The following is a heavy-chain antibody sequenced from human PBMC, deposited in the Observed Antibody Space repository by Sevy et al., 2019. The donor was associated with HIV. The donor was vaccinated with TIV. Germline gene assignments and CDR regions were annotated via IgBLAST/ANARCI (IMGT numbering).Heavy chain of an antibody. Sequence: GGSLRLSCAASGFTFSSYAMSWVRQAPGKGLEWVSAISGSGGSTYYADSMKGRFTISRDNSKNTLYLQMNSLRAEDTAVYYCAKDWDIVVVPAAKAAGYYYYGMDVWGHGTTVTVSS. J-gene: IGHJ6*02. D-gene: IGHD2-2*01. CDR3: AKDWDIVVVPAAKAAGYYYYGMDV. CDR2: ISGSGGST. CDR1: GFTFSSYA. V-gene: IGHV3-23*01.